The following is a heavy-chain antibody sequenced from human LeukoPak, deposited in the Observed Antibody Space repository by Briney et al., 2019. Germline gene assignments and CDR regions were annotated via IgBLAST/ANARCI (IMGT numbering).Heavy chain of an antibody. CDR1: GGTFSSYA. V-gene: IGHV1-69*05. CDR3: ARVFARGGEVSGSYYYY. J-gene: IGHJ4*02. Sequence: SVKVSCKASGGTFSSYAISWVRQAPGQGLEWMGGIIPMFGTANYAQKVQGRVTITTEDSTSTVYMELSSLGSEDTAMYYCARVFARGGEVSGSYYYYWGQGTLVTVSS. D-gene: IGHD1-26*01. CDR2: IIPMFGTA.